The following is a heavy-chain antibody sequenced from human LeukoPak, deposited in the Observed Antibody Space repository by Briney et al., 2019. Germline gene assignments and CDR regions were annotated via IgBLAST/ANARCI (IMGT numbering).Heavy chain of an antibody. CDR2: IRSKSNSYAT. CDR3: TTTIYGSGKAGY. D-gene: IGHD3-10*01. V-gene: IGHV3-73*01. Sequence: GGSLRLSCAASGFTFSDSAIHWVRQASGKGLEWVGRIRSKSNSYATEYTASVEGRFTISRDGSKNTAYLQMSSLRIEDTAVYYCTTTIYGSGKAGYWGPGTLVTVSS. J-gene: IGHJ4*02. CDR1: GFTFSDSA.